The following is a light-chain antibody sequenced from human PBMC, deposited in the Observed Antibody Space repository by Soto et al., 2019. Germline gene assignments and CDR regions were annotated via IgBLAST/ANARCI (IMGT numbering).Light chain of an antibody. J-gene: IGKJ3*01. CDR2: GVS. CDR3: QQYNDWPFT. Sequence: EIVMTQSPGTLSVSPGERATLSCRASQSVSVNLAWYQQKPGQAPRLLIYGVSTRATGIPARFSGSESGTEFPLTISSLQSEDFAVYYCQQYNDWPFTFGPGTQVDIK. V-gene: IGKV3-15*01. CDR1: QSVSVN.